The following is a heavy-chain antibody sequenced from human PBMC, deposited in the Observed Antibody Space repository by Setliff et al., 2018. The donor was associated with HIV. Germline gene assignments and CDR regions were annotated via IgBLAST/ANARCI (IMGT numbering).Heavy chain of an antibody. V-gene: IGHV1-69*05. J-gene: IGHJ3*02. D-gene: IGHD3-22*01. CDR2: IIPIFGTA. CDR3: ARDYYDSSGYPQGAFDI. CDR1: GGTFSSYA. Sequence: SVKVSCKASGGTFSSYAISWVRQAPGQGLEWMGGIIPIFGTANYAQKFQGRVTSTTDESTSTAYMELSSLRSEDTAVYYCARDYYDSSGYPQGAFDIWGQGTMVTVSS.